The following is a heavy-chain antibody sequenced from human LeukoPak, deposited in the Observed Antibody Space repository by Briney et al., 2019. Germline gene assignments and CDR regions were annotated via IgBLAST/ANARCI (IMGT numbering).Heavy chain of an antibody. J-gene: IGHJ5*02. V-gene: IGHV4-59*01. Sequence: SETLSLTCTVSGVSISSYYWNWLRQPPGRGLEWIGYIYYSGSTNYNPSLKSRVTMSVDTSKHQFSLKLSSVTAAETAVYYCARGDSSGSSWLDPWGQGTLVTVSS. CDR1: GVSISSYY. CDR3: ARGDSSGSSWLDP. D-gene: IGHD3-22*01. CDR2: IYYSGST.